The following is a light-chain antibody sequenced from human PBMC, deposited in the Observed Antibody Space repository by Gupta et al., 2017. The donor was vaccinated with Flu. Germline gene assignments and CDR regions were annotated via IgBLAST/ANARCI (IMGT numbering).Light chain of an antibody. CDR3: AAWDDSLNGLV. CDR1: SSNIGRNS. CDR2: SNE. Sequence: QSVLSHPPSVSRTSGQRVTIAGSGSSSNIGRNSVNWYQQLAGTAPKLLIFSNEQRASGVPDRFSGSKYGSSASLAISGLQSEDEADYYCAAWDDSLNGLVFGGGTKLTVL. J-gene: IGLJ3*02. V-gene: IGLV1-44*01.